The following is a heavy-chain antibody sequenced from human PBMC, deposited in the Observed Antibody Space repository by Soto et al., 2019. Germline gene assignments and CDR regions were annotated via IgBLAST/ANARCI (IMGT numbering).Heavy chain of an antibody. CDR1: GFSISSIYY. Sequence: SETLSLTCAVSGFSISSIYYWSWIRQPPGKGLEWIGYMYYSGSTNYNPSLKSRVTISVDTSKNQFSLKLSSVTAADTAVYYCARDAGGPADYWGQGTLVTVSS. D-gene: IGHD2-15*01. CDR3: ARDAGGPADY. V-gene: IGHV4-61*01. CDR2: MYYSGST. J-gene: IGHJ4*02.